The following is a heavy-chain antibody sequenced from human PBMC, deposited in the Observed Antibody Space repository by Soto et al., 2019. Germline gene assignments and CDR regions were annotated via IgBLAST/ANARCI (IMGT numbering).Heavy chain of an antibody. V-gene: IGHV1-69*06. CDR3: ARGGFGLNDSSGYYIPGALDI. CDR2: IIPIFGTA. Sequence: KVSCKASGGTFSSYAISWVRRAPGQGLEWMGGIIPIFGTANYAQEIQGRVTITADKSTSTAYMELSSLRSEDTAVYYCARGGFGLNDSSGYYIPGALDIWGQGTMVTVSS. D-gene: IGHD3-22*01. CDR1: GGTFSSYA. J-gene: IGHJ3*02.